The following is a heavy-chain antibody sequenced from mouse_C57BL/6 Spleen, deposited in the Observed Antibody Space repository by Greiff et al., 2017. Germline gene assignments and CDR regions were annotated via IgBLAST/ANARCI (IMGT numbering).Heavy chain of an antibody. V-gene: IGHV5-4*01. CDR1: GFTFSSYA. CDR3: ARDYYGSRYFDV. J-gene: IGHJ1*03. D-gene: IGHD1-1*01. Sequence: DVKLVESGGGLVKPGGSLKLSCAASGFTFSSYAMSWVRQTPEKRLAWVATISDGGSYTYYPDNAKNNLYLQMSHLKSEDTAMYYCARDYYGSRYFDVWGTGTTVTASS. CDR2: ISDGGSYT.